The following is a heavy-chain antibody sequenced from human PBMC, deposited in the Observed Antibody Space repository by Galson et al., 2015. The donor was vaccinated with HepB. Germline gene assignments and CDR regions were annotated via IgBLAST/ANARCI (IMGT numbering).Heavy chain of an antibody. Sequence: SVKVSCKASGYTFTSYYMHWVRQAPGQGLEWMGIINPSGGSTSYAQKFQGRVTMTRDTSTSTVYMELSSLRSEDTAVYYCARDGYDILTGPHYYYGMDVWGQGTTVTVSS. V-gene: IGHV1-46*01. CDR2: INPSGGST. D-gene: IGHD3-9*01. J-gene: IGHJ6*02. CDR1: GYTFTSYY. CDR3: ARDGYDILTGPHYYYGMDV.